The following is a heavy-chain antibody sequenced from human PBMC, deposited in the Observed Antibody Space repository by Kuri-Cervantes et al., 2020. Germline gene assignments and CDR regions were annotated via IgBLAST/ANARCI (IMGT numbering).Heavy chain of an antibody. V-gene: IGHV3-23*01. J-gene: IGHJ5*02. Sequence: GGSLRLSCAASGFTFSSYAMHWVRQAPGKGLEWVSAISGSGGSTYYADSVKGRFTISRDNSKNSLYLQMNSLRAEDTALYYCAKSPSIYSNYWFDPWGQGTLVTVSS. CDR3: AKSPSIYSNYWFDP. D-gene: IGHD4-11*01. CDR2: ISGSGGST. CDR1: GFTFSSYA.